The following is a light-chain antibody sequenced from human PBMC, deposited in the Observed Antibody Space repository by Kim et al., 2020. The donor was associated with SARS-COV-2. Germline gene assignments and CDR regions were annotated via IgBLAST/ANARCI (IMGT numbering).Light chain of an antibody. Sequence: LSPGERATPSRGASQSVGSSLLAWYQQKPGQAPRLLIYEAFKRVAGIPDRFSGSGSGTDFTLTISRPEPEDFAMYYCQQYGSSPYSLGQGTKLEIK. J-gene: IGKJ2*03. CDR2: EAF. V-gene: IGKV3-20*01. CDR3: QQYGSSPYS. CDR1: QSVGSSL.